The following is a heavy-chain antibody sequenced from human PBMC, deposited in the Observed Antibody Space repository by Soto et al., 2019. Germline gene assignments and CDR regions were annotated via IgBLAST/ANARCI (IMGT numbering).Heavy chain of an antibody. J-gene: IGHJ5*02. Sequence: ASVKVSCKASGYTFTSYDINWVRQATGQGLEWMGWMNPNSGNTGYAQKFQGRVTMTRNTSISTAYMELSSLRSEDTAVYYCARGVRYFDWLLNWFDPWGQGTLVTVS. CDR3: ARGVRYFDWLLNWFDP. CDR2: MNPNSGNT. D-gene: IGHD3-9*01. CDR1: GYTFTSYD. V-gene: IGHV1-8*01.